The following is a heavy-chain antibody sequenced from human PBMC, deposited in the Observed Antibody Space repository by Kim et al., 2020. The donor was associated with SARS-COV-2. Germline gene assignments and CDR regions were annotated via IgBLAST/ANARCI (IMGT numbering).Heavy chain of an antibody. D-gene: IGHD6-13*01. CDR3: STNILSATGQSY. J-gene: IGHJ4*02. V-gene: IGHV3-15*01. Sequence: DYAAPVKGRFTISRDDSKNTLYLQMSSLKTEDTAVYYCSTNILSATGQSYWGQGTLVTVSS.